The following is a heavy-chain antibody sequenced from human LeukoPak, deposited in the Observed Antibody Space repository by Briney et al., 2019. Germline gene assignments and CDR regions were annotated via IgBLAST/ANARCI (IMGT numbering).Heavy chain of an antibody. CDR3: ARGPYGDYSGDQYWYCKDV. D-gene: IGHD4-17*01. CDR1: GGTFNNYA. J-gene: IGHJ6*03. Sequence: ASVKVSCKASGGTFNNYATSWVRQAPGQGLEWMGGIIPSFGTTKYAQKFQGRVTITADGSTSTAYMELSSLRSEDTAVYYCARGPYGDYSGDQYWYCKDVWGTGTTVTISS. V-gene: IGHV1-69*13. CDR2: IIPSFGTT.